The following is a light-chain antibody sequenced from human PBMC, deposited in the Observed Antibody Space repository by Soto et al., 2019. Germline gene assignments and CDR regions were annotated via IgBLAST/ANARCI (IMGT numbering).Light chain of an antibody. CDR1: QSVSSSY. CDR2: GAS. Sequence: EIVLTQSPATLSLSPGESATLSCTASQSVSSSYFAWYQQKPGQAPRLLIYGASSRATGIPDRLSNSGSGTDFTLTINRLQPEDFAVYYCQQFGSLPYTFGQGTKLQI. J-gene: IGKJ2*01. V-gene: IGKV3-20*01. CDR3: QQFGSLPYT.